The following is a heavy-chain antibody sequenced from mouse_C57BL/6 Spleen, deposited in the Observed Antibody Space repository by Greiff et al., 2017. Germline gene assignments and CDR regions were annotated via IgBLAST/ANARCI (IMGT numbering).Heavy chain of an antibody. V-gene: IGHV1-39*01. CDR1: GYSFTDYN. D-gene: IGHD2-3*01. CDR3: ASLYDGYYWFAY. J-gene: IGHJ3*01. Sequence: EVKLQESGPELVKPGASVKISCKASGYSFTDYNLNWVKQSNGKSLEWIGVINPNYGTTSYNQKFKGKATLTVDQSSSTAYMQLNSLTSEDSAVYYCASLYDGYYWFAYWGQGTLVTVSA. CDR2: INPNYGTT.